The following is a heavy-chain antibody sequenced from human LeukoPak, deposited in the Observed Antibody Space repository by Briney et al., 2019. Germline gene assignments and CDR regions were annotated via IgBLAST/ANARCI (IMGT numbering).Heavy chain of an antibody. J-gene: IGHJ6*02. V-gene: IGHV4-59*01. CDR3: ARSMVRGVPYYYYGMDV. CDR2: IYYSGST. D-gene: IGHD3-10*01. Sequence: SETLSLTCAVYGGSFSGYYWSWIRQPPGKGLEWIGYIYYSGSTNYNPSLKSRVTISVDTSKNQFSLKLSSVTAADTAVYYCARSMVRGVPYYYYGMDVWGQGTTVTVSS. CDR1: GGSFSGYY.